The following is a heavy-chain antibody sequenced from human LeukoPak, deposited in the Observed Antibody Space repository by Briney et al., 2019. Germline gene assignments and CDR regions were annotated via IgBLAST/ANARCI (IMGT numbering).Heavy chain of an antibody. V-gene: IGHV3-23*01. CDR1: GFTFSRHA. D-gene: IGHD2-15*01. CDR2: INGRGDNT. Sequence: GGSLRLSCAASGFTFSRHAMGWVRQAPGKGLERVSSINGRGDNTYYTDSVKGRFTISRDNSKNTVYLQMNSLRGADTAEYYCVKVVEGAAAWDDYYYYYMDVWGKGTSVIVSS. J-gene: IGHJ6*03. CDR3: VKVVEGAAAWDDYYYYYMDV.